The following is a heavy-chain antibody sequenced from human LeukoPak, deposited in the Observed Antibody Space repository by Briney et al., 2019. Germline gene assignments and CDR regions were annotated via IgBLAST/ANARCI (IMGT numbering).Heavy chain of an antibody. CDR2: ISGDGGST. V-gene: IGHV3-43*02. J-gene: IGHJ4*02. Sequence: GGSLRLSCATSGFTFDDYAMHWVRQAPGKGLEWVSLISGDGGSTYYADSVKGRFTISRDNSENSLYLQMNSLRTEDTALYYCAKLSGKSSFDYWGQETLVTVSS. D-gene: IGHD3-10*01. CDR1: GFTFDDYA. CDR3: AKLSGKSSFDY.